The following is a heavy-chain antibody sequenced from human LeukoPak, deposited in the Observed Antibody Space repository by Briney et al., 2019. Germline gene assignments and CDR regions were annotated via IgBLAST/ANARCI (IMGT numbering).Heavy chain of an antibody. CDR2: IIPIFGTA. Sequence: SVKVSCKASGGTFSSYAISWVRQAPGQGLEWMGGIIPIFGTANYAQKFQGRVTITADKSTSTAYMELSSLRSDDTAVYYCAREGVTRSSSCYDYWGQGTLVTVSS. J-gene: IGHJ4*02. CDR1: GGTFSSYA. D-gene: IGHD2-15*01. CDR3: AREGVTRSSSCYDY. V-gene: IGHV1-69*06.